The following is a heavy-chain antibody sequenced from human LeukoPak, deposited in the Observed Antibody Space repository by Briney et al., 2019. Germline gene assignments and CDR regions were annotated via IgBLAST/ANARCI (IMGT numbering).Heavy chain of an antibody. Sequence: SGGSLRLSCAASGFSFSDPGMNWVRQAPGKGLEWVSAISGSGGSTYYADSVKGRFTISRDNSNNTLSLQMNSLRAEDTAVYYCAKDRNFVVGNAFDIWGLGTMVTVSS. J-gene: IGHJ3*02. CDR2: ISGSGGST. V-gene: IGHV3-23*01. CDR3: AKDRNFVVGNAFDI. CDR1: GFSFSDPG. D-gene: IGHD2-21*01.